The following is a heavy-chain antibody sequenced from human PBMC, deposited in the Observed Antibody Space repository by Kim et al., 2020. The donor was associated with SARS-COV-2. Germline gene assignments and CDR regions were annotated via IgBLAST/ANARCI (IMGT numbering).Heavy chain of an antibody. J-gene: IGHJ1*01. Sequence: SETLSLTCTVSGGPISNYCWSWIRQAPGKGLEWIANIYTGGHTNYHPSLNSRVTISVDRSKNQFYLRLTSVTAADSAVYYCADASGWLRFVNWGQGILGT. D-gene: IGHD6-19*01. CDR1: GGPISNYC. CDR3: ADASGWLRFVN. CDR2: IYTGGHT. V-gene: IGHV4-4*09.